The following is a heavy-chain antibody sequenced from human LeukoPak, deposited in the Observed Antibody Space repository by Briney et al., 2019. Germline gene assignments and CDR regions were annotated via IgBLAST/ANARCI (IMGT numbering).Heavy chain of an antibody. CDR3: ARSNSFLDPSGGFDP. CDR2: IIPILGIA. J-gene: IGHJ5*02. CDR1: GGTFSSYA. D-gene: IGHD3-3*01. Sequence: RASVKVPCKASGGTFSSYAISWVRQAPGQGLEWMGRIIPILGIANYAQKFQGRVTITADKSTSTAYMELSSLRSEDTAVYYCARSNSFLDPSGGFDPWGQGTLVTVSS. V-gene: IGHV1-69*04.